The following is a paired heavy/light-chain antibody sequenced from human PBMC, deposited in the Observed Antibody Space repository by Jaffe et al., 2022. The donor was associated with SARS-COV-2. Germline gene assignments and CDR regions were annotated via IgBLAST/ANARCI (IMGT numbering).Light chain of an antibody. CDR2: GAS. J-gene: IGKJ1*01. Sequence: EIVLTQSPGTLSLSPGERATLSCRASQSVSSSFLAWYQQKPGQAPRLLICGASSRATGVPDRFSGGGSGTDFTFTISRLEPEDSAVYYCQQYATSPWTFGQGTKVEIK. V-gene: IGKV3-20*01. CDR1: QSVSSSF. CDR3: QQYATSPWT.
Heavy chain of an antibody. Sequence: QVQLVESGGGVVQPGRSLRLSCAASGFTLSLYSMQWVRQAPGAGLEWVAVVSFDGNVRHYADAVKGRFTISRDNSKNTLYLQMNSLRAEDTAMYFCATGPMMSVENFWGQGTLVTVSA. CDR3: ATGPMMSVENF. CDR1: GFTLSLYS. V-gene: IGHV3-30*03. D-gene: IGHD3-16*01. J-gene: IGHJ4*02. CDR2: VSFDGNVR.